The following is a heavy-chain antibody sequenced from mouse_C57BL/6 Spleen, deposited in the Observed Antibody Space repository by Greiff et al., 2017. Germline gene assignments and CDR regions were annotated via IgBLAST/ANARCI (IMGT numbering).Heavy chain of an antibody. V-gene: IGHV14-1*01. J-gene: IGHJ4*01. Sequence: VQLQQSGAELVRPGASVKLSCTASGFNIKDYYMHWVQQRPEQGLEWIGRIDPEDGDTEYAPKFQGKATMTADTSSNTAYLQLSSPTSEDTAVYSCTFYYSSHAMDVWGKGTSVTVSS. CDR1: GFNIKDYY. CDR3: TFYYSSHAMDV. D-gene: IGHD2-5*01. CDR2: IDPEDGDT.